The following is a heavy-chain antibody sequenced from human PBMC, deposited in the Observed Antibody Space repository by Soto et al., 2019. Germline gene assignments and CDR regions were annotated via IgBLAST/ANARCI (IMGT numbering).Heavy chain of an antibody. CDR3: SSNYAYAEGYYWYGIDV. D-gene: IGHD3-16*01. Sequence: EVQLVESGGGLVLPGGSLRLSCAASGFTFSRYWMHWVRQAPGKGLVWVSRISSYGSDTHYADSVKGRFTISRDNAKNQLELQMNRLRADGTAVYYCSSNYAYAEGYYWYGIDVWGQGTTVTVSS. V-gene: IGHV3-74*01. J-gene: IGHJ6*02. CDR2: ISSYGSDT. CDR1: GFTFSRYW.